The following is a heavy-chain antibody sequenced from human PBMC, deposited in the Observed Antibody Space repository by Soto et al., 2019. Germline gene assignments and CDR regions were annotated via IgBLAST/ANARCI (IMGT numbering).Heavy chain of an antibody. CDR3: AREIQGWELHWDYFDY. D-gene: IGHD1-26*01. V-gene: IGHV4-59*01. J-gene: IGHJ4*02. Sequence: QVQLQESGPGLVKPSETLSLTCTVSGGSISSYYWSWIRQPPGKGLEWIGYIYYSGSTNYNPSLKSRVTISVDTSKNQFSLKLSSVTAADTAVYYCAREIQGWELHWDYFDYWGQGTLVTVSS. CDR2: IYYSGST. CDR1: GGSISSYY.